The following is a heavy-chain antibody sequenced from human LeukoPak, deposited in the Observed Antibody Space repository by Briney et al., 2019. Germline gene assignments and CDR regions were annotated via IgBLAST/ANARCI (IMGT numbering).Heavy chain of an antibody. CDR1: GFPFSRYE. Sequence: GGSLRLFCAASGFPFSRYEINWVPQAPRKGLEGVSYSSSSGSTIYYADSVKGQFTISRDNDKISLYLQMNSLRAEDTAVYYCAREAAVVAAGTWIDYWGQGTLVTVSS. CDR3: AREAAVVAAGTWIDY. J-gene: IGHJ4*02. V-gene: IGHV3-48*03. D-gene: IGHD6-13*01. CDR2: SSSSGSTI.